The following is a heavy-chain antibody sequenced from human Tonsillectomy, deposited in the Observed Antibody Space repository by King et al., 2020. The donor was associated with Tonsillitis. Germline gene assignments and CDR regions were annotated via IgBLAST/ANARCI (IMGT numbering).Heavy chain of an antibody. D-gene: IGHD3-22*01. CDR2: IIPIFGTA. Sequence: QLVQSGAEVKKPGSSVKVSCKASGGTFSSYAISWVRQAPGQGLEWMGGIIPIFGTANYAQKFQGRVTITADASTSTAYMGLSSLRSEDTAVYYCARDLEPRYYYDSSGYFDYWGQGTLVTVSS. CDR3: ARDLEPRYYYDSSGYFDY. CDR1: GGTFSSYA. J-gene: IGHJ4*02. V-gene: IGHV1-69*01.